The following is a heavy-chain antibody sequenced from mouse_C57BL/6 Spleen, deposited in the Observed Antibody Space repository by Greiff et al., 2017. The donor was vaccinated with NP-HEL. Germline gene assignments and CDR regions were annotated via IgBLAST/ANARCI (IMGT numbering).Heavy chain of an antibody. CDR1: GYAFSSSW. CDR3: ANNYYVSSDWYFDV. V-gene: IGHV1-82*01. J-gene: IGHJ1*03. CDR2: IYPGDGDT. D-gene: IGHD1-1*01. Sequence: QVQLQQSGPELVKPGASVKISCKASGYAFSSSWMNWVKQRPGKGLEWIGRIYPGDGDTNYNGKFKGKATLTADKSSSTAYMQLSSLTSEDSAVYFCANNYYVSSDWYFDVWGTGTTVTVSS.